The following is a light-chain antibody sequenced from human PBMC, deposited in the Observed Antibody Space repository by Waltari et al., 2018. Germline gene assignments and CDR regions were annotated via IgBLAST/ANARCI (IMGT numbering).Light chain of an antibody. Sequence: EIVLTQSAATLSLSPGERATLSSRASQSVSSYLAWSQQKPGQAPRLLIYDAANRATGIPARFSGSGSGTDFTLTISSLEPEDFAVYYCQQRSNWPPVYTFGQGTKLEIK. J-gene: IGKJ2*01. V-gene: IGKV3-11*01. CDR1: QSVSSY. CDR3: QQRSNWPPVYT. CDR2: DAA.